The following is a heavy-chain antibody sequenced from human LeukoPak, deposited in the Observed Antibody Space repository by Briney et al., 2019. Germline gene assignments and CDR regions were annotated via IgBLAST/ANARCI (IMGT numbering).Heavy chain of an antibody. CDR3: ASLRNCSGGSCYSFDY. J-gene: IGHJ4*02. CDR2: IYPGDSDT. Sequence: GASLKISCKGSGYSFTSYWIGWVRQMPGKGLEWMGIIYPGDSDTRYSPSFQGQVTISADKSISTAYLQWSSLKASDPAMYYCASLRNCSGGSCYSFDYWGQGALVTVSS. V-gene: IGHV5-51*01. D-gene: IGHD2-15*01. CDR1: GYSFTSYW.